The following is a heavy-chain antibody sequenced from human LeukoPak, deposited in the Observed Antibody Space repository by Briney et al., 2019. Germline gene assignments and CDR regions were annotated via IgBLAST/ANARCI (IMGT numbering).Heavy chain of an antibody. CDR3: AKTGDGYMYVSH. D-gene: IGHD5-24*01. V-gene: IGHV3-30*18. J-gene: IGHJ4*02. CDR1: GFTFSSYG. Sequence: GGSLRLSCAASGFTFSSYGMHWVRQAPGKGLGWVAVISYDGSNKYYADSVKGRFTISRDNSKNTLYLQMNSLRAEDTAVYYCAKTGDGYMYVSHWGQGTLVTVSS. CDR2: ISYDGSNK.